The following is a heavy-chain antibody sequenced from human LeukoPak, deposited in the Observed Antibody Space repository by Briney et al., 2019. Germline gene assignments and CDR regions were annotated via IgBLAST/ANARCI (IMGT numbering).Heavy chain of an antibody. V-gene: IGHV3-21*01. CDR3: ARDLTYVTVVTPCDY. J-gene: IGHJ4*02. CDR1: GCTFSSYS. D-gene: IGHD4-23*01. CDR2: ISSSSSYI. Sequence: PGGSLRLSCAASGCTFSSYSMNWVRQAPGKGLERVSSISSSSSYIYYADSVKGRFTISRDNAKNSLYLQMNSLRAEDTAVYYCARDLTYVTVVTPCDYWGQGTLVTVSS.